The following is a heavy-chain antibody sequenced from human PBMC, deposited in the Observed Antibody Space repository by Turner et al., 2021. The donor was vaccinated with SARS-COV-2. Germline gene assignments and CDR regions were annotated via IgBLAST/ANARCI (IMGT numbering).Heavy chain of an antibody. D-gene: IGHD2-2*01. V-gene: IGHV3-30-3*01. CDR3: ARDREDCSSTSCYEAN. CDR1: GFTFSSYA. Sequence: QVQLVESGGCVVQPGRSLRLSCAASGFTFSSYAMHWVRQDPGKGLEWVAVISYDGSNKYYADSVKGRFTISRDNSKNTLYLQMNSLRAEDTAVYYCARDREDCSSTSCYEANWGQGTLVTVSS. J-gene: IGHJ4*02. CDR2: ISYDGSNK.